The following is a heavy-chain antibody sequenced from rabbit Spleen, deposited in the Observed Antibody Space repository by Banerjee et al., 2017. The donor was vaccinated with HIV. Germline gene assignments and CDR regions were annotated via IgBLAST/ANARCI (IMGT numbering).Heavy chain of an antibody. V-gene: IGHV1S45*01. CDR1: GFSFSSGYW. CDR3: ARAIVPWLGLTRLDL. D-gene: IGHD4-1*01. Sequence: QEQLEESGGDLVKPEGSLTLTCTASGFSFSSGYWICWVRQAPGKGLEWVACIYTGSGGNTYYANWVNGRFTISSHNAQNTLYLQLSSLTAADTATYFCARAIVPWLGLTRLDLWGQGTLVTVS. CDR2: IYTGSGGNT. J-gene: IGHJ3*01.